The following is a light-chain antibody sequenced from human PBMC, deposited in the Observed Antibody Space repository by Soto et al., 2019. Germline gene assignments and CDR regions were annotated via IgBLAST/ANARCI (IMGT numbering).Light chain of an antibody. Sequence: EIVLTQSPATLSLSPGESATLSCRASQSISRYLAWYQQKPGQAPRLLIYDASNRATGIPAKFRGSGSGADFTLTISSLEPEESAVYYCLQRSNWPWTFGQGTKLEI. CDR1: QSISRY. V-gene: IGKV3-11*01. CDR2: DAS. CDR3: LQRSNWPWT. J-gene: IGKJ1*01.